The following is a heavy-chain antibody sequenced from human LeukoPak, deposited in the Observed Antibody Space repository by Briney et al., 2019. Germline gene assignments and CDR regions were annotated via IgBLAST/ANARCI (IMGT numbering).Heavy chain of an antibody. V-gene: IGHV3-7*04. D-gene: IGHD1-7*01. CDR3: GREIPGGTTSLGC. CDR1: GFTFSNYW. Sequence: KPGGSLRLSCAASGFTFSNYWMSWVRQAPGKGLEWVANIKEDGSDKNYVDSVRGRFTISRDNAKNALYLQMNSLRAEDTAVYYCGREIPGGTTSLGCWGQGTVVTVSS. J-gene: IGHJ4*02. CDR2: IKEDGSDK.